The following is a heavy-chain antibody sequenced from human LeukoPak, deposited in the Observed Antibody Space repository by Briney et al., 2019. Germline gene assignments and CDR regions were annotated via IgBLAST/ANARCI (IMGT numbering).Heavy chain of an antibody. D-gene: IGHD2-15*01. CDR2: IHHSGST. Sequence: SGTLSLTCAVSGASISSSYWWSWVRQPPGKGLEWIGEIHHSGSTKYNPSLKSRVTISVDKSKNQFSLKLSSVTAADTAVYYCAPSPCSGNSCYRFDFWGQGTQVTVSS. CDR1: GASISSSYW. CDR3: APSPCSGNSCYRFDF. V-gene: IGHV4-4*02. J-gene: IGHJ4*02.